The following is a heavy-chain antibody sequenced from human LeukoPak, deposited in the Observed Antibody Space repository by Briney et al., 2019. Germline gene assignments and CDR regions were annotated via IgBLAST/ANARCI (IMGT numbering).Heavy chain of an antibody. CDR2: INHSGST. J-gene: IGHJ6*03. CDR3: ARGRYEWLRLSYYYYMDV. CDR1: GGSFSGYY. Sequence: SETLSLTCAVCGGSFSGYYWSWIRQPPGKGLDWIGEINHSGSTNYNPSLKSRVTISVDTSKNQFSLKLSSVTAADTAVYYCARGRYEWLRLSYYYYMDVWGKGTTVTVSS. V-gene: IGHV4-34*01. D-gene: IGHD5-12*01.